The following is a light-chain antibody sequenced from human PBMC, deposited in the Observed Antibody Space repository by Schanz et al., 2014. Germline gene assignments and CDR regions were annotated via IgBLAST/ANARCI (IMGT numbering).Light chain of an antibody. CDR1: QDIINY. V-gene: IGKV1-16*02. CDR3: QQYKSYPRT. CDR2: AAS. Sequence: DIQMTQSPSSLSASVGDRVTITCRASQDIINYLAWFQQKPGRAPKSLIQAASTLQSGVPSKFSGSGSGTDFTLTIDNLQPEDFATYYCQQYKSYPRTFGQGTKVQIQ. J-gene: IGKJ1*01.